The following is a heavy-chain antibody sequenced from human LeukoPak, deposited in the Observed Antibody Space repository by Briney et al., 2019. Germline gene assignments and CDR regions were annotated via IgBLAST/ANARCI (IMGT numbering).Heavy chain of an antibody. CDR1: GGSISSSSYH. J-gene: IGHJ4*02. Sequence: SETLSLTCTVSGGSISSSSYHWGWIRQPPGKGLEWIGSIYYSGNSYYNSSLKSRVTISVDTSKNQFSLKSISVTAADTAVYYCARLGIAEAGAGYYWGQGTLVTVSS. D-gene: IGHD6-13*01. V-gene: IGHV4-39*01. CDR3: ARLGIAEAGAGYY. CDR2: IYYSGNS.